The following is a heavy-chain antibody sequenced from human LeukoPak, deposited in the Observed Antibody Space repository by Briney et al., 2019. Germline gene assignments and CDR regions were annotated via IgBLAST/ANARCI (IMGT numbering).Heavy chain of an antibody. V-gene: IGHV3-74*01. CDR3: ACDSPHDHTVGFDY. CDR1: ESSFRNFW. J-gene: IGHJ4*02. CDR2: INSDGSNT. Sequence: GGSLRLSCAASESSFRNFWMHWVRQVPGKGLVWVSRINSDGSNTDYADSVKGRFTISRDNAKNTLHLQMNDLRAEDTAVYYCACDSPHDHTVGFDYWGQGTLVTVSP. D-gene: IGHD2-21*01.